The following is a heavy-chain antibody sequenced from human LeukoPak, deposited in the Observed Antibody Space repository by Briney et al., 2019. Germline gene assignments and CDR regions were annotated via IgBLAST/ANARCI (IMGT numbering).Heavy chain of an antibody. V-gene: IGHV4-59*07. CDR1: GGSISGYY. J-gene: IGHJ4*02. D-gene: IGHD5-12*01. Sequence: PSDTLSLACTVSGGSISGYYWNWIRQPPGKGLEWIGFIDYSGSTNYNPSLKSRVTISIDTSKNQFSLRLSSVTAADSAVYYCARGFDLKSTYFDYWGQGTLVTVSS. CDR2: IDYSGST. CDR3: ARGFDLKSTYFDY.